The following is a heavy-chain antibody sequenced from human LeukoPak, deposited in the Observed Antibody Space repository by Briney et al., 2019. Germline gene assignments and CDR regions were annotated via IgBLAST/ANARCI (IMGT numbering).Heavy chain of an antibody. CDR3: ARRAGSDAFDI. CDR2: ISSTSSYI. V-gene: IGHV3-21*01. J-gene: IGHJ3*02. CDR1: GFTFTNHN. Sequence: GSLRLSCAASGFTFTNHNMNWVRQAPGKGLEWVSSISSTSSYIYYAGSVKGRFTISRDNAKNSLYLQMNSLRAEDTAVYYCARRAGSDAFDIWGQGTMVTVSS. D-gene: IGHD3-10*01.